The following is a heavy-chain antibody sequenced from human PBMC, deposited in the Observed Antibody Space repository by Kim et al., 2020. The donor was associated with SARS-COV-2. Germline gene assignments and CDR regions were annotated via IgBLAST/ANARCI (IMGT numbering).Heavy chain of an antibody. Sequence: GGSLRLSCAASGFTFSSYGMHWVRQAPGKGLEWLAVIWYDGSNKYYADSVKGRFTISRDNSKNTLYLQMNSLRAEDTAVYYWARGTLWFGELSGLYFDYWGQGTLVTVAS. CDR2: IWYDGSNK. CDR1: GFTFSSYG. J-gene: IGHJ4*02. V-gene: IGHV3-33*01. D-gene: IGHD3-10*01. CDR3: ARGTLWFGELSGLYFDY.